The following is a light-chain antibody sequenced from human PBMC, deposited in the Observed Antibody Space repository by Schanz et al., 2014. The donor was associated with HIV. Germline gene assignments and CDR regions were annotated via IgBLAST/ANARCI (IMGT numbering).Light chain of an antibody. CDR2: AKN. J-gene: IGLJ1*01. Sequence: QSVLTQPPSASGTPGQRVIISCSGGSSTIGSNTVNWYQKLPGTAPKLLIDAKNNRPSGVPDRFSVSKSGTSASLAITGLQAVDEADYYCQSYDNSLTAYVFGAGTKLTVL. CDR3: QSYDNSLTAYV. CDR1: SSTIGSNT. V-gene: IGLV1-44*01.